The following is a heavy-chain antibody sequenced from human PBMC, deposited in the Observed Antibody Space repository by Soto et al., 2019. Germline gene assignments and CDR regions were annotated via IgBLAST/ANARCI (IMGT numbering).Heavy chain of an antibody. Sequence: SETLSLTCTVSGGSISSSSYYWGWIRQPPGKGLEWIGSIYYSGSTYYNPSLKSRVTISVDTSKNQFSLKLSSVTAADTAVYYCAVSPPRGYSYGINWFDPWGKGTLVTVSS. CDR2: IYYSGST. CDR3: AVSPPRGYSYGINWFDP. CDR1: GGSISSSSYY. J-gene: IGHJ5*02. D-gene: IGHD5-18*01. V-gene: IGHV4-39*01.